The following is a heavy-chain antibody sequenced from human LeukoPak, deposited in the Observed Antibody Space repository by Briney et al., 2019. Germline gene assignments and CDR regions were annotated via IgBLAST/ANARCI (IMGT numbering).Heavy chain of an antibody. CDR3: AREGHTYGSDY. J-gene: IGHJ4*02. Sequence: SGGSLRLSCTVSGFTFSDYYMSWIRQAPGRGLEWLSHVSQSGTTIYYADSVKGRFTISRDNGKKLMYLQMNSLRAEDTGMYYCAREGHTYGSDYWGQGTLVTVSS. V-gene: IGHV3-11*01. CDR2: VSQSGTTI. CDR1: GFTFSDYY. D-gene: IGHD3-10*01.